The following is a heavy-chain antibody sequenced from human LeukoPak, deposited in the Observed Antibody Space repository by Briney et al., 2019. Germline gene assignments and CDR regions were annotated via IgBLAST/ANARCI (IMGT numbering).Heavy chain of an antibody. D-gene: IGHD6-19*01. CDR1: GFPFSSYA. CDR3: ARERSGGWPFDY. CDR2: ISGDGAKP. Sequence: PGGSLTLSCVASGFPFSSYAMTWVRQAPGQGLEWVSAISGDGAKPYYADSVKGRFTISRDNSKNTLYLQMNSLRAADTALYYCARERSGGWPFDYWGQGTLVTVSS. V-gene: IGHV3-23*01. J-gene: IGHJ4*02.